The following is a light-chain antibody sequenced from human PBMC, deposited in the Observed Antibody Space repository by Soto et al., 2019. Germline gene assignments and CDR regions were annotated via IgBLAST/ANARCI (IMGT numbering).Light chain of an antibody. CDR1: QSVSSK. Sequence: EIVMTQSPATLSVSPGERATLSCRASQSVSSKLAWYQQKPGQAPRLIIYDASNRATGIPARFSGSGSGTEFTLTISSLQSEDFAVYYCQQYNNWPPEYTFGQGTKLVIK. V-gene: IGKV3D-15*01. CDR3: QQYNNWPPEYT. J-gene: IGKJ2*01. CDR2: DAS.